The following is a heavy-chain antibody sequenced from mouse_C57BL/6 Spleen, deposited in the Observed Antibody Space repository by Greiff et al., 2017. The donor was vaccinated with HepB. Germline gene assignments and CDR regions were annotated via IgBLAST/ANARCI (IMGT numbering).Heavy chain of an antibody. CDR3: ARGSYDYDAIDY. J-gene: IGHJ2*01. D-gene: IGHD2-4*01. CDR2: ISYDGSN. Sequence: ESGPGLVKPSQSLSLTCSVPGYSITSGYYWNWIRQFPGNKLEWMGYISYDGSNNYNPSLKNRISITRDTSKNQFFLKLNSVTTEDTATYYCARGSYDYDAIDYWGQGTTLTVSS. V-gene: IGHV3-6*01. CDR1: GYSITSGYY.